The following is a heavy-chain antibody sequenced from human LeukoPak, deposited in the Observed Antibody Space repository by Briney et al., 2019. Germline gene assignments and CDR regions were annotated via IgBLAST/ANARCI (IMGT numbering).Heavy chain of an antibody. V-gene: IGHV4-31*03. Sequence: PSETLSLTCTVSGGSISSGGYYWRWVRQHPGKVLEWNAYFYHHGRTSYHPSLKSRVTISVDTSKNQFSLQRSSVPAADAAVYYCARGLVPAAAEFDYWGQGTLVTVSS. J-gene: IGHJ4*02. CDR2: FYHHGRT. CDR1: GGSISSGGYY. D-gene: IGHD2-2*01. CDR3: ARGLVPAAAEFDY.